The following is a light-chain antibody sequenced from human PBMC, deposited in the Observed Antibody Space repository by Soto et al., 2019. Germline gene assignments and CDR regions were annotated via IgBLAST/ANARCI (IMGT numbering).Light chain of an antibody. CDR3: AAWDDRLNAVF. J-gene: IGLJ2*01. CDR1: NSNIGINY. Sequence: QSVLTQPPSASAAPGQTVTISCSGDNSNIGINYVSWCQHLPLTAPKLLIFDDKQRPSGIPGRFSGSKSDTSATLAITGLQAGDEAYYYCAAWDDRLNAVFFGGGTKVTVL. V-gene: IGLV1-51*01. CDR2: DDK.